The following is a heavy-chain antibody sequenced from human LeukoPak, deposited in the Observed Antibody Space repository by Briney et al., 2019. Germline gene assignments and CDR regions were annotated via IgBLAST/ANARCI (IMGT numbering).Heavy chain of an antibody. CDR3: AISTKPSLSFDY. Sequence: GGSLRLSCAASGFTVSSNYMSWVRQAPGKGLEWVSVIYSGGSTYYADSVKGRFTISRDNSKNTLYLQMNSLRAEDTAVYYCAISTKPSLSFDYWGQGTLVTVSS. V-gene: IGHV3-66*01. J-gene: IGHJ4*02. D-gene: IGHD1-1*01. CDR2: IYSGGST. CDR1: GFTVSSNY.